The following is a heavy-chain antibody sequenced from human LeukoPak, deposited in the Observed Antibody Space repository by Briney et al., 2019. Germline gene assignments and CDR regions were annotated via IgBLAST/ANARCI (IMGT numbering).Heavy chain of an antibody. CDR2: INWNGDST. CDR3: ARALSFLWFGEDYYYMDV. CDR1: GFTFSSYG. D-gene: IGHD3-10*01. V-gene: IGHV3-20*04. J-gene: IGHJ6*03. Sequence: GGTLRLSCAASGFTFSSYGMTWVRQAPGKGLEWVSGINWNGDSTGYADSVEGRFTISRDNAKNSLYLQMNSLRPEDTALYYCARALSFLWFGEDYYYMDVWGKGTTVTVSS.